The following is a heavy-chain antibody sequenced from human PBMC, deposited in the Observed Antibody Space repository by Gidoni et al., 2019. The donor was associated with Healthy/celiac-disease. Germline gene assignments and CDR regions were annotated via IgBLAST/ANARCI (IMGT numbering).Heavy chain of an antibody. J-gene: IGHJ6*02. CDR3: ARHTQTGTTTYYYYYGMDV. V-gene: IGHV5-10-1*03. CDR2: IDPSDSYT. D-gene: IGHD1-7*01. Sequence: EVQLVQSGAEVKKPGESLRISCKGSGYSFTSYWISWVRQMPGKGLEWMGRIDPSDSYTNYSPSFQGHVTISADKSISTAYLQWSSLKASDTAMYYCARHTQTGTTTYYYYYGMDVWGQGTTVTVSS. CDR1: GYSFTSYW.